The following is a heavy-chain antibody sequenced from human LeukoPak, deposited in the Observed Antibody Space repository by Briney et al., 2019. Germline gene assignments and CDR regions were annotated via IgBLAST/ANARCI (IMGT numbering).Heavy chain of an antibody. D-gene: IGHD3-10*01. J-gene: IGHJ6*03. V-gene: IGHV4-39*07. CDR3: ARLWGSGSYRYYYYYMDV. CDR2: INHSGST. CDR1: SASISSSPYF. Sequence: SETLSLTCTVSSASISSSPYFWGWIRQSPGKGLEWIGEINHSGSTNYNPSLKSRVTISVDTSKNQFSLKLSSVTAADTAVYYCARLWGSGSYRYYYYYMDVWGKGTTVTISS.